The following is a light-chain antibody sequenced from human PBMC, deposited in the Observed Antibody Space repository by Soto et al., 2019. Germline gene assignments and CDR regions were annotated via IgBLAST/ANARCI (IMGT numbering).Light chain of an antibody. CDR3: QQYDCH. CDR2: GAS. Sequence: DTQMTQSPSIVSASVGDRVTITCRASQNIRNWLAWYQQKPGKAPKVLIYGASNLESGVPSRFSGSGSGTEFTLTISSRQPDDFETYYCQQYDCHFGQGTKVEIK. J-gene: IGKJ2*01. V-gene: IGKV1-5*01. CDR1: QNIRNW.